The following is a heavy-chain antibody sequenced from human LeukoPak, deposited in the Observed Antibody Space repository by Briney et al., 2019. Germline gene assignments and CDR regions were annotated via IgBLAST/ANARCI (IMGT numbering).Heavy chain of an antibody. D-gene: IGHD3-22*01. V-gene: IGHV3-30*04. Sequence: GGSLSLSCAASGFTFSSYAMQWVRQAPGKGLEWVAVISYDGSNKYYADSVKGRFTISRDNSKNTLYLQMNSLRAEDTAVYYCASQDSSGYYRFDYWGQETLVTVSS. CDR3: ASQDSSGYYRFDY. CDR1: GFTFSSYA. J-gene: IGHJ4*02. CDR2: ISYDGSNK.